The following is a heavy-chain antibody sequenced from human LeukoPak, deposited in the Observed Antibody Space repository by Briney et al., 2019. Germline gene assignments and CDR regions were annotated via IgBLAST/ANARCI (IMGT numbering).Heavy chain of an antibody. J-gene: IGHJ4*02. D-gene: IGHD6-19*01. CDR3: AKEGAVAAPNYFDY. Sequence: GGSLRLSFEASGFIFWNSAMTWVRQAPGKGLVWVSTISGFGGRTFYADPVKGRFTISRDNSKNTLYLQMNSLRAEDTAVYYCAKEGAVAAPNYFDYWGQGTLVTVSS. V-gene: IGHV3-23*01. CDR2: ISGFGGRT. CDR1: GFIFWNSA.